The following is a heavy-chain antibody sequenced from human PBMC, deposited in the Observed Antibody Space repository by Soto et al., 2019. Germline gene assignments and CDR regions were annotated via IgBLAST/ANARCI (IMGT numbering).Heavy chain of an antibody. D-gene: IGHD3-22*01. CDR1: GGSISSGDYY. V-gene: IGHV4-30-4*01. Sequence: SETLSLTCTVSGGSISSGDYYWSWIRQPPGKGLEWIGYIYYSGSTYYNPSLKSRVTISVDTSKNQFSLRLSSVTAADTAVYYCARDLNYYDSSGYRTDWFDPWGQGTLVTVSS. CDR2: IYYSGST. CDR3: ARDLNYYDSSGYRTDWFDP. J-gene: IGHJ5*02.